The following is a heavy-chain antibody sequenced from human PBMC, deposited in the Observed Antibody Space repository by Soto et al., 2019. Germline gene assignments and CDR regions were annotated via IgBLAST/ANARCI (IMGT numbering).Heavy chain of an antibody. D-gene: IGHD3-22*01. Sequence: PGGSLRLSCAASGFTFSSYGMHWVRQAPGKGLEWVAVIWYDGSNKYYADSVKGRFTISSDNSKNTLYLQMNSLRAEDTAVYYCARDLGYYYDSSGYYPGPFDKWGEGTLVTVAS. CDR1: GFTFSSYG. CDR3: ARDLGYYYDSSGYYPGPFDK. CDR2: IWYDGSNK. V-gene: IGHV3-33*01. J-gene: IGHJ4*02.